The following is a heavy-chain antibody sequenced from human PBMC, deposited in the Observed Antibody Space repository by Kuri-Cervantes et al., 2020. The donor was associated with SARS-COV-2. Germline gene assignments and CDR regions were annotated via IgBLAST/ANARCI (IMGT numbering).Heavy chain of an antibody. CDR2: ISYDGSNK. CDR1: GFTFSSYG. CDR3: ARYGGNPVDY. J-gene: IGHJ4*02. V-gene: IGHV3-30*03. D-gene: IGHD4-23*01. Sequence: GGSLRLSCAASGFTFSSYGMHWVRQAPGKGLEWVAVISYDGSNKYYADSVKGRFTISRGNSKNTLYLQMNSLRAEDTAVYYCARYGGNPVDYWGQGTLVTVSS.